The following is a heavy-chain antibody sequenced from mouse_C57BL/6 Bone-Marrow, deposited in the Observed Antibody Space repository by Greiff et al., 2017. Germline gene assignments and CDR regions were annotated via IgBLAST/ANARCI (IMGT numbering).Heavy chain of an antibody. CDR1: GYTFTSYW. CDR2: IDPSDSYT. V-gene: IGHV1-50*01. J-gene: IGHJ2*01. CDR3: ARGTTVVPGY. Sequence: VQLQQPGAELVKPGASVKLSCKASGYTFTSYWMQWVKQRPGQGLEWIGEIDPSDSYTNYNQKFKGKATLTVDTSSSTAYMQLSSLTSEDSAVYYCARGTTVVPGYWGQGTTLTVSS. D-gene: IGHD1-1*01.